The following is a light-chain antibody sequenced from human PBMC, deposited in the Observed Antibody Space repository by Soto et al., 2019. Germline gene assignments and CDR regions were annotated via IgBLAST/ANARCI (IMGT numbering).Light chain of an antibody. CDR1: QSLLHSNGYNY. CDR3: MQALQTPPA. J-gene: IGKJ3*01. CDR2: LGS. V-gene: IGKV2-28*01. Sequence: DIVMTQSPLSLPVTPGEPASISCRSSQSLLHSNGYNYLDWYLQKPGQSPQLLIYLGSNRASGVPDRFSGSGSGTDFTLNISRVEAEDFGVYYCMQALQTPPAFGHGTKVDIK.